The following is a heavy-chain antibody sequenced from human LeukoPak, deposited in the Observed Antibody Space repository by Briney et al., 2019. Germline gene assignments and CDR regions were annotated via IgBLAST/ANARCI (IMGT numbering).Heavy chain of an antibody. V-gene: IGHV1-2*02. CDR1: GYTFTGYY. CDR2: INPSSGGT. Sequence: ASVTVSCKASGYTFTGYYMHWVRPAPGQGLEWMGWINPSSGGTNYAQKFQGRVTMTRDTSISTAYMELSRLRSDDTAVYYCARVAYGGHYDYWGQGTLVTVSS. J-gene: IGHJ4*02. D-gene: IGHD2-21*01. CDR3: ARVAYGGHYDY.